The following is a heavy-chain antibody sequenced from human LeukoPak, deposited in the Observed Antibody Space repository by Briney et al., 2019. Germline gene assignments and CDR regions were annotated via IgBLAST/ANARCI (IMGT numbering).Heavy chain of an antibody. CDR1: GDSVSGNSAA. Sequence: SQTLSLTCAISGDSVSGNSAAWNWIRQSPSRGLEWLGRTYYRSKRYNDYAVSVKSRITINSDTSKNQFSLQLNSVTPEDTAVYFCAREYTFGYGWFDPWGQGTLVTVSS. CDR2: TYYRSKRYN. J-gene: IGHJ5*02. CDR3: AREYTFGYGWFDP. D-gene: IGHD3-16*01. V-gene: IGHV6-1*01.